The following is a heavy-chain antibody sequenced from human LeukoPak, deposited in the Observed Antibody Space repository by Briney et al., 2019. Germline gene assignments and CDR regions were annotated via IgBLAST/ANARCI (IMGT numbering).Heavy chain of an antibody. CDR2: IYYSGST. V-gene: IGHV4-59*01. CDR1: GGSISSYY. J-gene: IGHJ6*02. Sequence: PSETLSLTCTVSGGSISSYYWSWIRQPPGKGLEWMGYIYYSGSTNYNPSLKSRVTISVDTSKNQFSLKLSSVTAADTAVYYCARAQYNWNDEPHYGMDVWGQGTTVTVSS. D-gene: IGHD1-1*01. CDR3: ARAQYNWNDEPHYGMDV.